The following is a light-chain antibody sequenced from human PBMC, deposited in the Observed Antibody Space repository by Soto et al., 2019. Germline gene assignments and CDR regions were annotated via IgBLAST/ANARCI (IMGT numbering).Light chain of an antibody. CDR1: QSISTN. Sequence: EIVMTQSPATLSVSPGARATLSCGASQSISTNLAWYQHRPGQPPSLLIYGASSRATGIPDRFSGSGSGTDFTLTISRLEPEDFAVYYCQQYGSSPETFGQGTKVDIK. CDR2: GAS. J-gene: IGKJ1*01. V-gene: IGKV3-20*01. CDR3: QQYGSSPET.